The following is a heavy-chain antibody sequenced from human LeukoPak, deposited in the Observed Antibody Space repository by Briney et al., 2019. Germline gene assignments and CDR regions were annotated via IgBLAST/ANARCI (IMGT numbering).Heavy chain of an antibody. Sequence: PGGSLRLSCEGSAFIFSGHWMNWVRQAPGKGLEWVASIKQDGTEKYYVGSVKGRFTISRDNAKNSLYLQMNSLRAEDTGVYYCARDLDYWGQGTLVTVSS. CDR3: ARDLDY. CDR1: AFIFSGHW. CDR2: IKQDGTEK. J-gene: IGHJ4*02. V-gene: IGHV3-7*01.